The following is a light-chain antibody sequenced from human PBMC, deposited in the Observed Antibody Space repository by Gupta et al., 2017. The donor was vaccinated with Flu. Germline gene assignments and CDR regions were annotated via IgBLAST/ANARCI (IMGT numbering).Light chain of an antibody. CDR1: SSDVGGHKY. CDR2: EVS. V-gene: IGLV2-14*01. Sequence: QSALTQPASVSGSPGQSITICCTGTSSDVGGHKYVSWYQQHPGKAPKVMIYEVSSRPSGVSNRFSGSKSGNTASLTISGLQADDEANYYCSSYTVSNTWVFGGGTKVTVL. J-gene: IGLJ3*02. CDR3: SSYTVSNTWV.